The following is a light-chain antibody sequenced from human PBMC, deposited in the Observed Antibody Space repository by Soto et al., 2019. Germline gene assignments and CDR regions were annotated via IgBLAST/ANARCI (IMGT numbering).Light chain of an antibody. CDR1: SSDVGAYTY. CDR2: EVS. J-gene: IGLJ2*01. CDR3: ASYAGSNTVV. Sequence: QSALTQPPSASGSPGQSVTISCTGTSSDVGAYTYVSWYQQHPGKAPKYMIYEVSKRPSGVPDRFSGSKSGNTASLTVSGLQAEDEADYYCASYAGSNTVVFGGGTKVTVL. V-gene: IGLV2-8*01.